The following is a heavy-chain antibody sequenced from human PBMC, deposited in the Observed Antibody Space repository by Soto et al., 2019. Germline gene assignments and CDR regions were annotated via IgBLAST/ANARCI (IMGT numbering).Heavy chain of an antibody. Sequence: QVQLQESGPGLVKPSQTLSLTCTVSGGSISSGDYYWSWIRQPPGKGLEWIGYILYSGTANYNPSLESRLTISVDTSKNQFSLKLTSVTAADTAVYYCARNGALDYWGRGTLVTVSS. CDR3: ARNGALDY. CDR2: ILYSGTA. D-gene: IGHD2-8*01. CDR1: GGSISSGDYY. V-gene: IGHV4-30-4*01. J-gene: IGHJ4*02.